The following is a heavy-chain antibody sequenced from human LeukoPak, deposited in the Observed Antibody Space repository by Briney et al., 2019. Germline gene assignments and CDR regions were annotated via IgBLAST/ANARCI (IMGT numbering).Heavy chain of an antibody. CDR1: GGSISSGGYF. Sequence: SETLSLTCAVSGGSISSGGYFWSWIRQPPGKGLEWIGYIYHSGSTYYNPSLKSRVTISVDRSKNQFSLKLSSVTAADTAVYYCARGSIRYYDSSGYVNWFDPWGQGTLVTVSS. J-gene: IGHJ5*02. CDR3: ARGSIRYYDSSGYVNWFDP. V-gene: IGHV4-30-2*01. D-gene: IGHD3-22*01. CDR2: IYHSGST.